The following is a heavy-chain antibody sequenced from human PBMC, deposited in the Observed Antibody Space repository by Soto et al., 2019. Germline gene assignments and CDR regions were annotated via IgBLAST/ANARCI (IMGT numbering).Heavy chain of an antibody. CDR2: INHSGST. CDR1: GGSFSGYY. Sequence: SETLSLTCAVYGGSFSGYYWSWIRQPPGKGLEWIGEINHSGSTNYNPSLKSRVTISVDTPKNQFSLKLSSVTAADTAVYYCARGVGLIFRHENPIDPWGQGTLVTVSS. D-gene: IGHD2-8*01. J-gene: IGHJ5*02. V-gene: IGHV4-34*01. CDR3: ARGVGLIFRHENPIDP.